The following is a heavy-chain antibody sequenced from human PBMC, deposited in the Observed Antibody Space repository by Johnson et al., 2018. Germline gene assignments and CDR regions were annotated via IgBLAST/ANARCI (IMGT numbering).Heavy chain of an antibody. CDR1: GDSISSSSYY. CDR3: ARFGSDYGGYIQN. CDR2: IYYSGRT. J-gene: IGHJ1*01. D-gene: IGHD4/OR15-4a*01. V-gene: IGHV4-39*01. Sequence: QVQLQESGPGLVKXSETLSLTCIVSGDSISSSSYYWGWIRQPTGKGLEWIGSIYYSGRTYYNPSPKSGVSISLDTSEAQISLTLSTVPAADTTRYYCARFGSDYGGYIQNWGQGTLVTVSS.